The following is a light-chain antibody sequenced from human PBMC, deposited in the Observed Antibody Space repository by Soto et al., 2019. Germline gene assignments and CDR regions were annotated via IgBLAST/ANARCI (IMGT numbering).Light chain of an antibody. Sequence: EIVLTQSPGTLSLSPVERATLSCRASQSVSSSYLAWYQQKPGQAPRLLIYGASTRATGVPARFSGSASGTEFTLTISSLQSEDVAVYYCQQYNDWPRTFGQGTKVDIK. CDR1: QSVSSSY. CDR2: GAS. J-gene: IGKJ1*01. CDR3: QQYNDWPRT. V-gene: IGKV3-15*01.